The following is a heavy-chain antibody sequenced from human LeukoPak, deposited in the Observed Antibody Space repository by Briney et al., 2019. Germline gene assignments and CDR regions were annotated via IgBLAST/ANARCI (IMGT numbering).Heavy chain of an antibody. CDR1: GFTFDNFA. J-gene: IGHJ4*02. D-gene: IGHD3-10*01. CDR2: VTGSGGST. CDR3: ARELFDFDY. V-gene: IGHV3-23*01. Sequence: GGSLRLSCAPSGFTFDNFAMTWVRQAPGKGLEWVSEVTGSGGSTYYADSVKGRFTISRDNSKNTLYLQMNSLRAEDTAIYYCARELFDFDYWGQGTLVTVSS.